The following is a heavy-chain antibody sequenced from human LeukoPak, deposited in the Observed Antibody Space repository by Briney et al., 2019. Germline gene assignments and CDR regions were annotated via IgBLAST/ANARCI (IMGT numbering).Heavy chain of an antibody. CDR2: ISTDGSST. Sequence: GGSLRLSCAASGFTFSSFWMHWVRQAPGKGLVWVSRISTDGSSTNYADSVKDRFTISRDNAKNTLYLQMNSLRAEDTAVYYCAKEDCSAGGCYYSYFDSWGQGVLVTVSS. D-gene: IGHD2-15*01. CDR3: AKEDCSAGGCYYSYFDS. V-gene: IGHV3-74*01. J-gene: IGHJ4*02. CDR1: GFTFSSFW.